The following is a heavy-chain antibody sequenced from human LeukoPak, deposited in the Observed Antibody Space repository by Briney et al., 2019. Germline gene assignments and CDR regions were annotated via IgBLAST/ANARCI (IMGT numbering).Heavy chain of an antibody. CDR2: ISYSGGST. CDR3: AKDLGWYYFDY. J-gene: IGHJ4*02. Sequence: GGSLRLSCAASGFTFSVYAMSWVRQAPGKGLEWVSFISYSGGSTYYADSVKGWFTISRDNSKNTLYLQMNSLRAEDTAVYYCAKDLGWYYFDYWGQGTLVTVSS. V-gene: IGHV3-23*01. CDR1: GFTFSVYA.